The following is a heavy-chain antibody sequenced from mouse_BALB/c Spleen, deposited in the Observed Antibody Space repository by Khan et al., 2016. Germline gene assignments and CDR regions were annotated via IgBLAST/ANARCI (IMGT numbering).Heavy chain of an antibody. V-gene: IGHV5-17*02. D-gene: IGHD2-14*01. CDR3: GRRVYGYDVRENYFDD. Sequence: EVELVESGGGLVQPGGSRKLSCAASGFTLSSFGMHWVRQAPEKGLEWVAYISSGRSTIYYADTVKGRFTISRDNPKNTLFLQMTSRRSEDTARNYCGRRVYGYDVRENYFDDWGQGTTLTVAS. CDR1: GFTLSSFG. J-gene: IGHJ2*01. CDR2: ISSGRSTI.